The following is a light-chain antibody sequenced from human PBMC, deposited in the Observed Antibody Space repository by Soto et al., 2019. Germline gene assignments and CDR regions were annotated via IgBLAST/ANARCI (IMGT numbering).Light chain of an antibody. V-gene: IGKV3-11*01. CDR1: QSVSSY. CDR3: QQRSNWPPWT. Sequence: EIVLTQSPATLSLSPGERATLSCRASQSVSSYLAWYQQKPGQAPRLLIQDASNRATGIPARFSGSGSGTAFTLTISSLEPEDFAVYYCQQRSNWPPWTFGQGTKVEIK. J-gene: IGKJ1*01. CDR2: DAS.